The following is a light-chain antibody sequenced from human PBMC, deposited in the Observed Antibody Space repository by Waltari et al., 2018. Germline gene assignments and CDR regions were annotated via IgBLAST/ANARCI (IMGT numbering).Light chain of an antibody. CDR3: QQLNTYPIT. J-gene: IGKJ5*01. CDR1: PGLRAL. V-gene: IGKV1-9*01. Sequence: DIQLTQSPSSLSASVGARVTITCRASPGLRALIAWYPQKPGKAPRLLIYEVSTLQSGVPSRFNGSGSGTEFTLTISSLQPEDFATYYCQQLNTYPITFGQGTRLEIK. CDR2: EVS.